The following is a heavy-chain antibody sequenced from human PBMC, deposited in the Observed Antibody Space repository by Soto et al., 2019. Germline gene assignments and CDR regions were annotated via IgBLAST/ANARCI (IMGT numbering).Heavy chain of an antibody. D-gene: IGHD1-26*01. J-gene: IGHJ5*02. Sequence: QVQLVQSGAEVKKPGASVKVSCKASGYNFNSYTISWVRQAPGQGLEWMGRISAYNGNTNYAQKLQGRFTMTPDTPTSTAYMELRSLRSDDTAVYHCARVVGALGHWFDPWGQGTLVTVSS. CDR1: GYNFNSYT. CDR2: ISAYNGNT. V-gene: IGHV1-18*01. CDR3: ARVVGALGHWFDP.